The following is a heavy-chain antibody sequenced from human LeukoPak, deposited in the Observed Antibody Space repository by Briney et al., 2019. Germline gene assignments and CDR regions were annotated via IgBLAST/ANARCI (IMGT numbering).Heavy chain of an antibody. CDR1: GGSFSGYY. J-gene: IGHJ4*02. CDR3: ARGLTYYYDSTSYAFDS. CDR2: IKHSGST. V-gene: IGHV4-34*01. D-gene: IGHD3-22*01. Sequence: SETLSLTCAVYGGSFSGYYWSWIRQPPGKGLEWIGEIKHSGSTNYNPSLKSRVTISVDTSKNQFSLKLSSVTAADTAVYYCARGLTYYYDSTSYAFDSWGQGALVTVSS.